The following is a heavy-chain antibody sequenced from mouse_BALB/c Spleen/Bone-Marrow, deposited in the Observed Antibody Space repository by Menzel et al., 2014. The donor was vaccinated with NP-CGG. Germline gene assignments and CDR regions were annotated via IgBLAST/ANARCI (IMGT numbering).Heavy chain of an antibody. D-gene: IGHD1-1*01. CDR3: ASYYYGSSSFAY. J-gene: IGHJ3*01. CDR1: GFNIKDTY. CDR2: IDPANDNT. Sequence: EVKLQESGAELVKPGASVKLSCTASGFNIKDTYMHWVKQRPEQGLEWIGRIDPANDNTKYDPKFQGKATITADTSSNTAYLRLSSLTSEDTAVYYCASYYYGSSSFAYWGQGTLVTVSA. V-gene: IGHV14-3*02.